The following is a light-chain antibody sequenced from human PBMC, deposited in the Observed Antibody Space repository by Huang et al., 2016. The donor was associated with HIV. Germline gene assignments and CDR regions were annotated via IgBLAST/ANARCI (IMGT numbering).Light chain of an antibody. CDR3: QQYNNWPPT. CDR2: GAS. Sequence: EIVMTQSPATLSVSPGERATLSCRASQSVSSNLAWYQQKPGQAPRRLSFGASTRATGVPARFSGSGSGTEFNLTISSLQSEDFAVYYCQQYNNWPPTFGQGTKVEIK. V-gene: IGKV3-15*01. CDR1: QSVSSN. J-gene: IGKJ1*01.